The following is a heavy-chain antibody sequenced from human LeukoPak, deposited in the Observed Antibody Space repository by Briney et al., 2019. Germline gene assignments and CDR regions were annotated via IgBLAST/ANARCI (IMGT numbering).Heavy chain of an antibody. CDR3: ARVGGYGHYYFDY. Sequence: ASVKVSCKASGYTFTGYYMHWVRQAPGQGLEWMGWINPNGGGTNYAQKFQGWVTMTRDTSISTAYMELSRLRSDDTAVYYCARVGGYGHYYFDYWGQGTLVTVSS. J-gene: IGHJ4*02. CDR1: GYTFTGYY. D-gene: IGHD5-12*01. CDR2: INPNGGGT. V-gene: IGHV1-2*04.